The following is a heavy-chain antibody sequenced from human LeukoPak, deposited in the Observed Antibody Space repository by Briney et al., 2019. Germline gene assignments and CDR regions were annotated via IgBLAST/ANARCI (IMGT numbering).Heavy chain of an antibody. Sequence: ASVKVSCKASGYTFTSYDINWVRQATRQGLEWMGWMNPNSGNTGYAQKFQGRVTMTRNTSISTAYMELSSLRSEDTAVYYCARGRLALEATTHPLYYYYGMDVWGQGTTVTVSS. CDR1: GYTFTSYD. D-gene: IGHD1-1*01. J-gene: IGHJ6*02. V-gene: IGHV1-8*01. CDR2: MNPNSGNT. CDR3: ARGRLALEATTHPLYYYYGMDV.